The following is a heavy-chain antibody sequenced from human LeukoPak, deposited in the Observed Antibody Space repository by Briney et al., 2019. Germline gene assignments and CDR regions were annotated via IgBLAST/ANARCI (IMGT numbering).Heavy chain of an antibody. Sequence: GGSLRLSCAASGFTFHDYAMYWARQAPGKGLEWVSLINWNAGSTYYADSAKGRFTISRDNSKNSLYLQMNSLRAEETAMYYCEKGGGGGYSYGYGQLDYWGQGTLVTVSS. CDR1: GFTFHDYA. V-gene: IGHV3-43D*04. J-gene: IGHJ4*02. CDR3: EKGGGGGYSYGYGQLDY. CDR2: INWNAGST. D-gene: IGHD5-18*01.